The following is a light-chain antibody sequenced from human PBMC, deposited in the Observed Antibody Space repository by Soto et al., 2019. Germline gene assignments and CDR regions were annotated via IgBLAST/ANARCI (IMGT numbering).Light chain of an antibody. V-gene: IGKV1-39*01. CDR1: QKINSY. Sequence: DIQMTQSPSSLSASLGDRVTISCRASQKINSYLNWYQQKPGKAPKLLISAASSLQSGVPSRFSGSGSGTDFTLTISGLQPDDFATYYCQQTNNTPRTFGQGTKVDIK. J-gene: IGKJ1*01. CDR2: AAS. CDR3: QQTNNTPRT.